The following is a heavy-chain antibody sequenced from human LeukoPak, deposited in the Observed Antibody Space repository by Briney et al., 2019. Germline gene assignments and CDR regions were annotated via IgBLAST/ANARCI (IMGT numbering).Heavy chain of an antibody. V-gene: IGHV3-11*01. CDR1: GFTFSDYY. CDR2: ISSSGSTI. J-gene: IGHJ4*02. D-gene: IGHD6-13*01. CDR3: AWILQQLALY. Sequence: GGSLRLSCAASGFTFSDYYMSWIRQAPGRGLEWVSYISSSGSTIYYADSVKGRFTISRDNAKNSLYLQMNSLRAEDMAVYYCAWILQQLALYWGQGTLVTVSS.